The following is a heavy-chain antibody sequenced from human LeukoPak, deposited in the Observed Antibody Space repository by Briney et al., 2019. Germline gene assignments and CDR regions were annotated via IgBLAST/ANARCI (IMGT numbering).Heavy chain of an antibody. D-gene: IGHD3-10*01. CDR2: INHSGST. J-gene: IGHJ3*02. V-gene: IGHV4-34*01. CDR3: ARVMRYYGSGPHDAFDI. Sequence: PSETLSLTCAVYGGSFSGYYWSWIRQPPGKGLEWIGEINHSGSTNYNPPLKSRVTISVDTSKNQFSLKLSSVTAADTAVYYCARVMRYYGSGPHDAFDIWGQGTMVTVSS. CDR1: GGSFSGYY.